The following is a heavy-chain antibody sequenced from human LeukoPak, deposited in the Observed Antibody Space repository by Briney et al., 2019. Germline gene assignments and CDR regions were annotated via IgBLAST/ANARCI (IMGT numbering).Heavy chain of an antibody. CDR1: GGSISSSSYY. J-gene: IGHJ3*02. CDR3: ARCYYDTSQAFDI. V-gene: IGHV4-39*07. D-gene: IGHD3-22*01. Sequence: SETLSLTCTVSGGSISSSSYYWGWIRQPPGKGLEWIGSIYYSGSTYYNPSLKSRVTISVDTSKNQFSLKLSSVTAADTAVYYCARCYYDTSQAFDIWGQGTMVTVSS. CDR2: IYYSGST.